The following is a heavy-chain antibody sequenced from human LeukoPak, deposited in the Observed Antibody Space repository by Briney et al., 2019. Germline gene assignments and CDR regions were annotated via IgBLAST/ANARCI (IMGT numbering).Heavy chain of an antibody. D-gene: IGHD4-23*01. V-gene: IGHV4-59*01. J-gene: IGHJ4*02. CDR2: IYYSGST. CDR1: GGSISSYY. CDR3: ARMTTVVTATFHFDY. Sequence: PSETLSLTCTVSGGSISSYYWSWIRQPPGKGLEWIGYIYYSGSTNYNPSLKSRVTISVDTSKNQFSLKLSSVTAADTAVYYCARMTTVVTATFHFDYWGQGTLVTVSS.